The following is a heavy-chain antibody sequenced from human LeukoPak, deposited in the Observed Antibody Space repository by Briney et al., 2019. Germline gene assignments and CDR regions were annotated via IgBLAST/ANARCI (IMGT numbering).Heavy chain of an antibody. Sequence: GGSLRLSCAASGFTFSSYGMHWVRQAPGKGLEWVAVISYDRSNKYYADSVKGRFTISRDNSKNTLYLQMNSLRAEDTAVYYCAKDRVDEVGATNYFDYWGQGTLVTVSS. CDR3: AKDRVDEVGATNYFDY. V-gene: IGHV3-30*18. J-gene: IGHJ4*02. D-gene: IGHD1-26*01. CDR2: ISYDRSNK. CDR1: GFTFSSYG.